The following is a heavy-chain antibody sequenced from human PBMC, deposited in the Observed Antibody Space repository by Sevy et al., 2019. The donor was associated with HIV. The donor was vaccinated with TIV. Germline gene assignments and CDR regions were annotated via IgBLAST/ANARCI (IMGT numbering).Heavy chain of an antibody. V-gene: IGHV1-18*04. CDR1: GYIFSSYG. J-gene: IGHJ4*02. CDR3: ASAHGGVTDFDY. Sequence: ASVKVSCKASGYIFSSYGISWVRQAPGQGLEWMGWSSTSNGDTKYAQKLQGRVTMTTDTSTSTAYMELRSLRSDDTAVYYCASAHGGVTDFDYWGQGTLVTVSS. D-gene: IGHD2-8*01. CDR2: SSTSNGDT.